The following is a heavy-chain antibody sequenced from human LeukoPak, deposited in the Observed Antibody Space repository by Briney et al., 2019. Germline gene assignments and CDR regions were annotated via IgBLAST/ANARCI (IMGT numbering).Heavy chain of an antibody. CDR1: GYTFTSYA. V-gene: IGHV1-3*01. CDR2: INAGNGNT. J-gene: IGHJ4*02. Sequence: ASVKVSCKASGYTFTSYAMHWVRQAPGQRLEWMGWINAGNGNTKYSQKFQGRVTITRDTSASTAYMELSSLRSEDTAVYYCARDGLEQWLLLGSERGNLDYWGQGTLVTVSS. D-gene: IGHD6-19*01. CDR3: ARDGLEQWLLLGSERGNLDY.